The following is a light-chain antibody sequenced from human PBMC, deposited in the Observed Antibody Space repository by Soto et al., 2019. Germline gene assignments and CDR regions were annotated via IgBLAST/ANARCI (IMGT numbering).Light chain of an antibody. CDR3: IQRSAXPLT. CDR2: DSS. V-gene: IGKV3-11*01. CDR1: QNIDTY. Sequence: EIVLTQSPATLSLSPGEIATLSCRARQNIDTYLDGYQQKAGQSPRLLMFDSSSRATGTPARFSGSGSGTDFTLPISSLEPEDFALYNSIQRSAXPLTFGPGTKVXI. J-gene: IGKJ3*01.